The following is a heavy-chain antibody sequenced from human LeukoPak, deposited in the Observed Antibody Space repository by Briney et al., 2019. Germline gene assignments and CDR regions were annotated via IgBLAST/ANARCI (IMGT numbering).Heavy chain of an antibody. V-gene: IGHV3-53*01. CDR1: GFTVSSNY. Sequence: GGSLRLSCAASGFTVSSNYMSWVRQAPGKGLDWVSVIYSGGSTYYADSVKGRFTISRDNSKNTLYLQMNSLRAEDTAVYYCARDRVPPDYYYGMDVWGQGTTVTVSS. CDR3: ARDRVPPDYYYGMDV. CDR2: IYSGGST. J-gene: IGHJ6*02.